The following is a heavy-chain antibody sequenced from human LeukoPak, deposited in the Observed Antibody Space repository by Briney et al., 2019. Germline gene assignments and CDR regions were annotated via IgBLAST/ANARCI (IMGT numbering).Heavy chain of an antibody. CDR3: ARQHVDTAINWFDP. J-gene: IGHJ5*02. CDR1: GGSISSGGYS. CDR2: IYHSGST. Sequence: SETLSLTCAVSGGSISSGGYSWSWIRQPPGKGLEWIGYIYHSGSTYYNPSLKSRVTISVDRSKNQFSLKLSSVTAADTAVYYCARQHVDTAINWFDPWGQGTLVTVSS. D-gene: IGHD5-18*01. V-gene: IGHV4-30-2*01.